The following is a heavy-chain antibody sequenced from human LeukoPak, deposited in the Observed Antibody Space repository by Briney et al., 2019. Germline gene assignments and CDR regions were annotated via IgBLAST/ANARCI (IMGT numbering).Heavy chain of an antibody. V-gene: IGHV3-13*01. J-gene: IGHJ4*02. D-gene: IGHD5-18*01. CDR3: ARATAMVFSDAFDI. Sequence: GGSLRLSCAASGFTFSSYDMHWVRQATGKGLEWVSAIGTAGDTYYPGSVKGRFTISRENAKNSLYLQMNSLRAGDTAVYYCARATAMVFSDAFDIWGRGTLVTVSS. CDR1: GFTFSSYD. CDR2: IGTAGDT.